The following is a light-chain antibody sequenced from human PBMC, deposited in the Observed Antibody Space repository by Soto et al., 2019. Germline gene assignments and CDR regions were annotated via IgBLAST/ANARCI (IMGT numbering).Light chain of an antibody. CDR2: DAS. CDR1: QSVNSN. V-gene: IGKV3-15*01. J-gene: IGKJ4*01. Sequence: EIVMTQSPATLSVSPGERATLSCRASQSVNSNLAWYRQTPGQPPRLLISDASTRSTGVPDRFSGSGSGTEFTLTISSLQSEDSGIYYCQQYNFWPPLTFGGGTKVEIK. CDR3: QQYNFWPPLT.